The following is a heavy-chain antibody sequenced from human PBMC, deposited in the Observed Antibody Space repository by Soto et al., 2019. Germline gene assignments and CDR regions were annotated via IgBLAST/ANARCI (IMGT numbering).Heavy chain of an antibody. CDR2: INPNANKT. J-gene: IGHJ4*02. CDR3: ARQRRGTWYYFDH. D-gene: IGHD3-16*01. V-gene: IGHV1-8*01. Sequence: GASVKVSCKTSGYTLSTYDINWVRQTPGQGLEWMGWINPNANKTGFAQKFQGRVTLTRDTSINTVFMELNNLRSEDTAVYYCARQRRGTWYYFDHWGQGSLVTVSS. CDR1: GYTLSTYD.